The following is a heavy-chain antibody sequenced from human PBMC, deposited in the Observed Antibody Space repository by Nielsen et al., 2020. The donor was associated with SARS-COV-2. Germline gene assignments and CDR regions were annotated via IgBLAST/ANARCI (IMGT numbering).Heavy chain of an antibody. CDR2: INPSGSGT. V-gene: IGHV3-74*01. CDR3: ARDQERVDY. Sequence: GGSLRLSCSASGFTFSSTYMDWVRQAPGQGLVWVSRINPSGSGTAYADSVKGRFTISRDNAKNSLYLQMNSLRAEDTAVYYCARDQERVDYWGQGTLVTVSS. J-gene: IGHJ4*02. CDR1: GFTFSSTY.